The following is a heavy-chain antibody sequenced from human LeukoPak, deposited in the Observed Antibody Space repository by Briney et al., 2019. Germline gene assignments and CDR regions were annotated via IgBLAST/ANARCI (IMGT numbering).Heavy chain of an antibody. J-gene: IGHJ4*02. V-gene: IGHV4-30-2*01. CDR1: GGSISSGGYY. Sequence: SETLSLTCTVSGGSISSGGYYWSWIRQPPGKGLEWIGYIYHSGSTYYNPSLKSRVTISVDRSKNQFSLKLSSVTAADTAVYYCAREPEGYYYDSSGSPYYFDYWGQGTLVTVSS. D-gene: IGHD3-22*01. CDR2: IYHSGST. CDR3: AREPEGYYYDSSGSPYYFDY.